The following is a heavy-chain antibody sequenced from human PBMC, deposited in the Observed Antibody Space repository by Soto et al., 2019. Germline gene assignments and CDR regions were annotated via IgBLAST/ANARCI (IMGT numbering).Heavy chain of an antibody. J-gene: IGHJ4*02. D-gene: IGHD2-15*01. CDR2: IWYDGSNK. Sequence: GGSLRLSCAASGFTFSSYGMHWVRQAPGKGLEWVAVIWYDGSNKYYADSVKGRFTISRDNSKNTLYLQMNSLRAEDTAVYYCAREVLTRRDTVVAGPGHPHYWGQGTLVTVSS. CDR3: AREVLTRRDTVVAGPGHPHY. V-gene: IGHV3-33*01. CDR1: GFTFSSYG.